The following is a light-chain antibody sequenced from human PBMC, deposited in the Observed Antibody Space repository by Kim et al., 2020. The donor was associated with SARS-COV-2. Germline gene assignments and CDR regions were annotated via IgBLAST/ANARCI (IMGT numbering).Light chain of an antibody. V-gene: IGKV3-11*01. CDR1: QSVSSY. CDR3: QQRSNWLT. Sequence: SLSPGERATLSCRASQSVSSYLAWYQQKPGQAPRLLIDDASNSATGIPARFSGSGSGTDFTLTISSLEPEDFAVYYCQQRSNWLTFGGGTKVDIK. CDR2: DAS. J-gene: IGKJ4*01.